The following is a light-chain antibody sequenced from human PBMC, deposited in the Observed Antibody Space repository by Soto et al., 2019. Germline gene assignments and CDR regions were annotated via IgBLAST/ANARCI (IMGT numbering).Light chain of an antibody. Sequence: EIVLTQSPGTLSLSPGERVTLSCRASQSVSSKFFAWYQQKPGQTPRLLIYGATSRATGIPDRFSGSGSGTDFTLTISRLEPEDFAVYYCQQSGTSPTFGGGTKVEI. CDR3: QQSGTSPT. CDR1: QSVSSKF. V-gene: IGKV3-20*01. J-gene: IGKJ4*01. CDR2: GAT.